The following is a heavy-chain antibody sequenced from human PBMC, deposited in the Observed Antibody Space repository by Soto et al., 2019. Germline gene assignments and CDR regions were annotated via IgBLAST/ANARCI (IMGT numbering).Heavy chain of an antibody. CDR2: ISYDGSNK. J-gene: IGHJ5*02. V-gene: IGHV3-30*04. CDR1: GFTFSSSA. CDR3: ARVQDILTGYYSPFDP. D-gene: IGHD3-9*01. Sequence: GGSLRLSCAASGFTFSSSAMHWFRQATGKGLEWGALISYDGSNKYYADSVKGRFTISRDNSKNTLYLQMNSLRAEDTAVYYCARVQDILTGYYSPFDPWGQGTLVTVSS.